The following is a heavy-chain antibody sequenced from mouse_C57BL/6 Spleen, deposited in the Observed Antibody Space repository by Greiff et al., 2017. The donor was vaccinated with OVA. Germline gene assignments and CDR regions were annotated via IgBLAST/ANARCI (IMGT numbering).Heavy chain of an antibody. CDR3: ARYDEVTTVVEGAWFAY. V-gene: IGHV7-3*01. CDR2: IRNKANGYTT. CDR1: GFTFTAYY. Sequence: EVPLVESGGGLVQPGGSLSLSCAASGFTFTAYYMSWVRQPPGKALEWLGFIRNKANGYTTEYSASVKGRFTISRDKSQSILYLQMKSLRAEDSATYYCARYDEVTTVVEGAWFAYWGQGTLVTVSA. J-gene: IGHJ3*01. D-gene: IGHD1-1*01.